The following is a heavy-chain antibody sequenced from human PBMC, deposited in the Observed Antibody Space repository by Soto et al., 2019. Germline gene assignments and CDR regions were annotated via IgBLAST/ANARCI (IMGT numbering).Heavy chain of an antibody. D-gene: IGHD3-22*01. CDR3: ARESYYDSSGRGAFDI. J-gene: IGHJ3*02. Sequence: PGGSLRLSSAASGFTVSSNYMSWVRQAPGKGLEWVSVIYSGGSTYYADSVKGRFTISRDNSKNTLYLQMNSLRAEDTAVYYCARESYYDSSGRGAFDIWGQGTMVTVSS. CDR2: IYSGGST. CDR1: GFTVSSNY. V-gene: IGHV3-53*01.